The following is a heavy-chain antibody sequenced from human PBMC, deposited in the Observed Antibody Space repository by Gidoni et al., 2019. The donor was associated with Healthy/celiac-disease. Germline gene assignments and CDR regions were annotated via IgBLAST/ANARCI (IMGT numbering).Heavy chain of an antibody. CDR2: ISYDGSNK. D-gene: IGHD3-10*01. CDR1: GFTFSSYG. V-gene: IGHV3-30*03. J-gene: IGHJ6*03. CDR3: TRGGLNYYYYYMDV. Sequence: QVQLVESGGGVVQPGRSLRLSCAASGFTFSSYGMHWVRQAPGKGLEWVAVISYDGSNKYYADSVKGRFTISRDNSKNTLYLQMNSLRAEDTAVYYCTRGGLNYYYYYMDVWGKGTTVTVSS.